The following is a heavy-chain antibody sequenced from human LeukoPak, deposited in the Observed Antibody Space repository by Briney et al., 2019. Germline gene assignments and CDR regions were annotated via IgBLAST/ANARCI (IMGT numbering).Heavy chain of an antibody. V-gene: IGHV4-59*08. D-gene: IGHD1-26*01. CDR3: ARHPLLVGVTFHAAFDI. CDR1: GGSISSYY. CDR2: TSYSGSN. J-gene: IGHJ3*02. Sequence: SETLSLTCTVSGGSISSYYWSWIRQPPGKGLEWIGYTSYSGSNKYNPSLKSRVTISVDTSKNQFTLELSSVTAADTAFYYCARHPLLVGVTFHAAFDIWGPGTMVTVSS.